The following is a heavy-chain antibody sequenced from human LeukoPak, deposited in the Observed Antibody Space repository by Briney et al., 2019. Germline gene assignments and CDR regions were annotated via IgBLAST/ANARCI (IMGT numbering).Heavy chain of an antibody. J-gene: IGHJ4*02. CDR1: GFTFSSYG. V-gene: IGHV3-33*01. CDR2: IWYDGSNK. CDR3: ARDLGTKSFDY. Sequence: GGSLRLSCAASGFTFSSYGMHWVRQAPGKGLEWVAVIWYDGSNKYYADSVKGRFTISRDNSKNTPYLQMNSLRAEDTAVYYCARDLGTKSFDYWGQGTLVTVSS. D-gene: IGHD2-8*01.